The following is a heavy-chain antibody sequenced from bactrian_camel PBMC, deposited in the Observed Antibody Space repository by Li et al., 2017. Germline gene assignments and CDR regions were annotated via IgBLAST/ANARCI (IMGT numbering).Heavy chain of an antibody. Sequence: VQLVESGGGSVQSGGSLRLSCAASGYTYSSYCMGWFRQAPGKEREGVAAIDSDGSTSYADSVKGRFTISEDTAKNTLNLQMNSLKPEDTGTYYCAADPRLWGHNYAGLGYSAMCENKYWGKGTQVTVS. V-gene: IGHV3S26*01. J-gene: IGHJ4*01. CDR2: IDSDGST. CDR1: GYTYSSYC. CDR3: AADPRLWGHNYAGLGYSAMCENKY. D-gene: IGHD5*01.